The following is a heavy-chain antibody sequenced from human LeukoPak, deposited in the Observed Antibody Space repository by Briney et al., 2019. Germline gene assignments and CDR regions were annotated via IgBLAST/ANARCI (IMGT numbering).Heavy chain of an antibody. J-gene: IGHJ4*02. CDR2: IWYDGSNK. CDR3: ARDAEIYCSSTSCQYFDY. D-gene: IGHD2-2*01. V-gene: IGHV3-33*01. CDR1: GFTFSSYG. Sequence: QPGGSLRLSCAASGFTFSSYGMHWVRQAPGKGLEWVAVIWYDGSNKYYADSVKGRFTISRDNSKNTLYLQMNSLRAEDTAVYYCARDAEIYCSSTSCQYFDYWGQGTLVTISS.